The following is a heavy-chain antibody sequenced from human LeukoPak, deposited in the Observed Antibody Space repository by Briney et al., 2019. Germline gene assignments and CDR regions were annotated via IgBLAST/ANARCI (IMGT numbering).Heavy chain of an antibody. CDR3: AKWGDYDVLTGYYVSGY. V-gene: IGHV3-23*01. J-gene: IGHJ4*02. D-gene: IGHD3-9*01. CDR2: ITGSGSGI. CDR1: GFTFSNYA. Sequence: RASLRLSCAASGFTFSNYAMSWVRQAPGKGLEWVSAITGSGSGIYYADSMKSRFTISRDNSKNTLYLQINSLRAEDTAVYYCAKWGDYDVLTGYYVSGYWGQGTLVTVSS.